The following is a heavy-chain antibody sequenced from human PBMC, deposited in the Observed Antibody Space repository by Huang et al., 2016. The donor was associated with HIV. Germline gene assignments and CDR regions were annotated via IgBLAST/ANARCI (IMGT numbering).Heavy chain of an antibody. D-gene: IGHD3-10*01. CDR1: GFTFSSYW. J-gene: IGHJ4*02. CDR3: ARRLRYYYGSGRTSGYFDY. Sequence: EVQLVESGGGLVQPGGSLSLSCTASGFTFSSYWMGWVRQAPGKGLEWVTNIKQDGSEKYYVDSVKGRFSISRDNAKNSLYLQMNSLRAEDTAVYYCARRLRYYYGSGRTSGYFDYWGQGTLVTVSS. V-gene: IGHV3-7*01. CDR2: IKQDGSEK.